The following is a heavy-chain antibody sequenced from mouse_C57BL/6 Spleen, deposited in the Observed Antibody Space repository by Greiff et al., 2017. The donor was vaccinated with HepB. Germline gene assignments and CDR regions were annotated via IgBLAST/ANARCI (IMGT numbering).Heavy chain of an antibody. D-gene: IGHD1-1*01. J-gene: IGHJ1*03. CDR2: IWTGGGT. CDR3: ARNPYYYGSSPYWYFDV. Sequence: QVQLQQSGPGLVAPSQSLSITCTVSGFSLTSYAISWVRQPPGKGLEWLGVIWTGGGTNYNSALKSRLSISKDNSKSQVFLKMNSLQTDDTARYYCARNPYYYGSSPYWYFDVWGTGTTVTVSS. CDR1: GFSLTSYA. V-gene: IGHV2-9-1*01.